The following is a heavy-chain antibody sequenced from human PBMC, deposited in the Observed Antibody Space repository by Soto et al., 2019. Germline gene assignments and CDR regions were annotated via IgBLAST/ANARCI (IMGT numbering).Heavy chain of an antibody. CDR3: AKDARRTRLLGQWVG. J-gene: IGHJ4*02. D-gene: IGHD1-26*01. CDR2: ISDSGISI. V-gene: IGHV3-23*01. CDR1: GFAFYNYA. Sequence: EEQLLESGGGLIQPGGSLRLSCAASGFAFYNYAMAWVRQAPGKGLEWVSGISDSGISIYYTDSVKGRFTISRDNSKNTLFLQMDSLRGEDTALYYCAKDARRTRLLGQWVGWGQGTLVTVSS.